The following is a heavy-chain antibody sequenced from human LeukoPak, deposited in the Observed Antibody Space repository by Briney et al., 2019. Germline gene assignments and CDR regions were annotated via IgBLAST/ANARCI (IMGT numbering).Heavy chain of an antibody. Sequence: GGSLRLSCAASGFTFSTYWMQWVRQAPGKGLVWVSRITSDGSSTSYADSVKGRFTTSRDNAKNTLYLQMNSLRADDTAVYFCARHLTYGGWNSWGQGTLVTVSS. CDR3: ARHLTYGGWNS. CDR1: GFTFSTYW. D-gene: IGHD4-23*01. CDR2: ITSDGSST. J-gene: IGHJ4*02. V-gene: IGHV3-74*01.